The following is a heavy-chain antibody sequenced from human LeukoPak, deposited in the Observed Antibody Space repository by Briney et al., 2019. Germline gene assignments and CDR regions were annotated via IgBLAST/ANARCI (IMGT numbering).Heavy chain of an antibody. D-gene: IGHD1-26*01. CDR3: GRGEVGEFDH. CDR1: GYSITRDYK. Sequence: SEPLSLTCTVSGYSITRDYKWGWVRPSPGKGLDRIARISHAGDTYYNPSLKSRATTSVDTSKNLYSLNLASVTAPDTAVYFCGRGEVGEFDHWGQGTLVTVSS. J-gene: IGHJ4*02. CDR2: ISHAGDT. V-gene: IGHV4-38-2*02.